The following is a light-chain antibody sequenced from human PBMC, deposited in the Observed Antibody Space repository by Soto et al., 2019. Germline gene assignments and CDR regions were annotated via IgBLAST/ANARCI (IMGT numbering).Light chain of an antibody. J-gene: IGKJ1*01. CDR3: QQYNNWWT. CDR1: ESVSSN. Sequence: EIVMTQSPVTLSLSPGERATLSCRAGESVSSNLAWYQQKPGQAPRLLIYGASTRATGVPARFTGSGSGTEFTLTISSLQFDYSAVYYCQQYNNWWTFGKGTKVEIK. V-gene: IGKV3-15*01. CDR2: GAS.